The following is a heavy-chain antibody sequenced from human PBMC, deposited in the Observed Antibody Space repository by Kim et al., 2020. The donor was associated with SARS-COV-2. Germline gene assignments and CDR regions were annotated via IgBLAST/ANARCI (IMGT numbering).Heavy chain of an antibody. D-gene: IGHD6-19*01. CDR2: KK. Sequence: KKYYADSVKGRITISRDNSKNTLYLQMNSLRAEDTAVYYCARDGAVAYLDYWGQGTVVTVSS. CDR3: ARDGAVAYLDY. J-gene: IGHJ4*02. V-gene: IGHV3-33*01.